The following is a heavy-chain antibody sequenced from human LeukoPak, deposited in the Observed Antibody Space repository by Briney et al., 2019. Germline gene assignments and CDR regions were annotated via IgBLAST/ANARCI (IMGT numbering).Heavy chain of an antibody. CDR3: ARAKGSSTSSDY. Sequence: GGSLRLSCAASGFTFSSFAMSWVRQAPGKGLEWVSAISGSGGSTYYADSVKGRFTISRDNAKNSLYLQMNSLRAEDTAVYYCARAKGSSTSSDYWGQGTLVTVSS. CDR1: GFTFSSFA. V-gene: IGHV3-23*01. CDR2: ISGSGGST. J-gene: IGHJ4*02. D-gene: IGHD2-2*01.